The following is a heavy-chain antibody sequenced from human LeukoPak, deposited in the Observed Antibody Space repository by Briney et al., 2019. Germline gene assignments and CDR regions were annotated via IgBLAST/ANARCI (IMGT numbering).Heavy chain of an antibody. D-gene: IGHD5-24*01. V-gene: IGHV3-7*04. J-gene: IGHJ4*02. CDR2: IEQDGSKK. CDR3: TRVGYIDEGIDY. Sequence: GGSLRLSCVASGFPFSSYWMTWVRQAPGKGLEWVANIEQDGSKKSYVDSVKGRFTISRDNAKNSLYLQMNSLRAEDTAIYCCTRVGYIDEGIDYWGQGTLVTVSS. CDR1: GFPFSSYW.